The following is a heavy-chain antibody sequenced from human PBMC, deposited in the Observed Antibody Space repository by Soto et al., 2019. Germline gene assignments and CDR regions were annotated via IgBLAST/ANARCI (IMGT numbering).Heavy chain of an antibody. D-gene: IGHD5-18*01. CDR2: ISYDGSNK. CDR1: GFTFNTYG. J-gene: IGHJ4*02. CDR3: AKDIVRYTYGACDY. Sequence: QVQLVESGGAVVQPGTSLRLSCAASGFTFNTYGMYWVRQAPGKELEWVAAISYDGSNKYHADSVKGRFTISRDNSKNTLYLQMNSLRVEDTAVYYCAKDIVRYTYGACDYWGQGALVTVSS. V-gene: IGHV3-30*18.